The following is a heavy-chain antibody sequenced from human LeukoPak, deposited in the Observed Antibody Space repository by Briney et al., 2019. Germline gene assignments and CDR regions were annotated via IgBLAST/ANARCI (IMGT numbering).Heavy chain of an antibody. CDR3: AKDGLWFGEPMSAFDI. CDR1: GFTFDDYA. D-gene: IGHD3-10*01. J-gene: IGHJ3*02. Sequence: GGSLRLSCAASGFTFDDYAMHWVRQAPGKGLEWVSGISWNSGSIGYADSVKGRFTISRDNAKNSLYLQMNSLRAEDTALYYCAKDGLWFGEPMSAFDIWGQGTMVTVSS. CDR2: ISWNSGSI. V-gene: IGHV3-9*01.